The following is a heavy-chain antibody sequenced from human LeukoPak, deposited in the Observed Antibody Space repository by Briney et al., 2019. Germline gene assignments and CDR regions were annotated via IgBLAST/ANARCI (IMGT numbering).Heavy chain of an antibody. Sequence: GASVKVSCKASGGTFSSYAISWVRQAPGQGLEWMGGIIPIFGTANYAQKFQGRVTITADESTSTAYMELSSLRSEDTAVYYCARDERYDSSGYPFDQWGQGTLVTVSS. CDR3: ARDERYDSSGYPFDQ. CDR1: GGTFSSYA. CDR2: IIPIFGTA. V-gene: IGHV1-69*01. J-gene: IGHJ4*02. D-gene: IGHD3-22*01.